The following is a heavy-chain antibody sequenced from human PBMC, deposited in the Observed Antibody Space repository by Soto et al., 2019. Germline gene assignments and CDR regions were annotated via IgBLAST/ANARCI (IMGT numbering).Heavy chain of an antibody. D-gene: IGHD3-3*01. CDR2: INPNSGGT. CDR3: AREHYDFWSGYYRGWFDP. Sequence: ASVKVSCKASGYTFTGYYMHGVRQAPGQGLEWMGWINPNSGGTNYAQKFQGRVTMTRDTSISTAYMELSRLRSDDTAVYYCAREHYDFWSGYYRGWFDPWGQGTLVIVSS. J-gene: IGHJ5*02. V-gene: IGHV1-2*02. CDR1: GYTFTGYY.